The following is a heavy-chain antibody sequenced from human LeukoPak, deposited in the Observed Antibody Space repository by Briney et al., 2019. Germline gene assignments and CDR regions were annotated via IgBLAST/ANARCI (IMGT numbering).Heavy chain of an antibody. Sequence: ASVKVSCKASGYTFTSYYMHWVRQAPGQGLEWMGIINLSDGSTSYAQKFQGRVTMTRDMDTSTVYMELSSLRSEDTAVYYSARDLGYDFWSGYRRDLWSNWFDPWGQGTLVTVSS. D-gene: IGHD3-3*01. V-gene: IGHV1-46*01. CDR1: GYTFTSYY. J-gene: IGHJ5*02. CDR3: ARDLGYDFWSGYRRDLWSNWFDP. CDR2: INLSDGST.